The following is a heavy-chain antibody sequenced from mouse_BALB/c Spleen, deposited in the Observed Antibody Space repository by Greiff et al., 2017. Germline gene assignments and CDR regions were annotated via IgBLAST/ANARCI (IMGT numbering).Heavy chain of an antibody. CDR1: GYTFTNYW. J-gene: IGHJ1*01. Sequence: VQGVESGAELVRPGTSVKISCTASGYTFTNYWLGWVKQRPGHGLEWIGDIYPGGGYTNYNEKFKGKATLTADTSSSTAYMQLSSLTSEDSAVYFCARAGGSSYSWYFDFWGAGTTVTVSS. D-gene: IGHD1-1*01. V-gene: IGHV1-63*02. CDR2: IYPGGGYT. CDR3: ARAGGSSYSWYFDF.